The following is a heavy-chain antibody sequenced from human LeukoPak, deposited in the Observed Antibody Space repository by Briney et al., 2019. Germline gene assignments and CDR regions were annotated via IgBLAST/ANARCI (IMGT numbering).Heavy chain of an antibody. CDR3: AINPVAELPTWGY. J-gene: IGHJ4*02. D-gene: IGHD6-19*01. V-gene: IGHV5-51*01. CDR1: GYSFTSYW. CDR2: IYPGDSDT. Sequence: GESLKISCKGSGYSFTSYWIGWVRQMPGKGLEWMGIIYPGDSDTRYSPSFQGQVTVSADKSISTAYLQWSSLKASDTAMYYCAINPVAELPTWGYWGQGTLVTVSS.